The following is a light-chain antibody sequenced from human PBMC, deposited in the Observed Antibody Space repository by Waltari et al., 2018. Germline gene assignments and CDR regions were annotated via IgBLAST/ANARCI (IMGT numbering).Light chain of an antibody. CDR3: QQTYSNFRT. CDR2: AAS. CDR1: QRVSGY. V-gene: IGKV1-39*01. J-gene: IGKJ1*01. Sequence: DIQMTQSPSSLPASVGDSVPITCRTSQRVSGYLYWYHQKPGQAPKHLIYAASSLQSGVPSRFSGSGFGTDFTLTINGLQPEDFAVYYCQQTYSNFRTFGQGTKVDVK.